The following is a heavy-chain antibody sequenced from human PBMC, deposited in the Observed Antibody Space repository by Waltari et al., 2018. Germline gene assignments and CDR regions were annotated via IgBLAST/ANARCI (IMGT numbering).Heavy chain of an antibody. V-gene: IGHV4-31*03. D-gene: IGHD3-22*01. CDR1: GGSISSGGYY. CDR2: IYYSGST. CDR3: ARDYFYDSSGFDY. Sequence: QVQLQESGPGLVKPSQTLSLTCTVSGGSISSGGYYWRWIRQHPGKGLEWIGYIYYSGSTYYNPSLKSRVTISVDTSKNQFSLKLSSVTAADTAVYYCARDYFYDSSGFDYWGQGTLVTVSS. J-gene: IGHJ4*02.